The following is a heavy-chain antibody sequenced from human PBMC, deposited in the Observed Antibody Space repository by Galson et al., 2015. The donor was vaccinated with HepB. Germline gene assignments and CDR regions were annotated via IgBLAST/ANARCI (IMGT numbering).Heavy chain of an antibody. CDR3: ARAQRGCGFFDY. V-gene: IGHV3-66*01. D-gene: IGHD5-18*01. Sequence: SLRLSCAASGFTVSSNYMSWVRQAPGKGLEWVSVIYSGGSTYYADSVKGRFTISRDNSKNTLYLQMNSLRAEDTAVYYCARAQRGCGFFDYWGQGTLVTVSS. J-gene: IGHJ4*02. CDR1: GFTVSSNY. CDR2: IYSGGST.